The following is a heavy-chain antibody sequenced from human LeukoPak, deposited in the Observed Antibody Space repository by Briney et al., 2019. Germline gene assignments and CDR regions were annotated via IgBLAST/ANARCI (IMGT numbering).Heavy chain of an antibody. CDR2: INQDGSEK. J-gene: IGHJ3*02. Sequence: GGSLRLSCAASGFTFSSYLMSWVRQAPGKGLEWVANINQDGSEKYYVDSVKGRFTISRDNAKNSLYLQMNSLRAEDAAVYYCARAKRNGFDIWGQGTMVTVSS. V-gene: IGHV3-7*04. CDR3: ARAKRNGFDI. CDR1: GFTFSSYL.